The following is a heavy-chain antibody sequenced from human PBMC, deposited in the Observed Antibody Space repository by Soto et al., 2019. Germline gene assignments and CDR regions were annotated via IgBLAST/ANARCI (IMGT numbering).Heavy chain of an antibody. J-gene: IGHJ6*02. V-gene: IGHV4-59*01. D-gene: IGHD3-9*01. CDR2: VYSGGGT. Sequence: SETLSLTCTVSGGSLRGYSWSWIRQSPGKGLEWIGYVYSGGGTNYSPSFMGRVTISVDTTDNQFSLKLNSVTAADTAVYYCAREQTPMSPHYFYYGMDVWGQGTTVPVSS. CDR1: GGSLRGYS. CDR3: AREQTPMSPHYFYYGMDV.